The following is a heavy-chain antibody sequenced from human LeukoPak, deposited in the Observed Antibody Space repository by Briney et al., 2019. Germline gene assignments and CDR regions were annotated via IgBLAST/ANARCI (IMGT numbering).Heavy chain of an antibody. D-gene: IGHD3-10*01. J-gene: IGHJ4*02. V-gene: IGHV3-23*01. Sequence: GGSLRLSCAASGFTFSSYAMSWVRQAPGKGLEWVSAISGSGGSTYYADSVKGRFTISRDNSKNTLYLQMNSLRAEDTAVYYCAKVKWFGELLSHFHYWGQGTLVTVSS. CDR3: AKVKWFGELLSHFHY. CDR1: GFTFSSYA. CDR2: ISGSGGST.